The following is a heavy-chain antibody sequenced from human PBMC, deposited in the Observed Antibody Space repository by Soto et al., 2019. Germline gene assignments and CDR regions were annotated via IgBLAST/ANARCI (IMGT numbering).Heavy chain of an antibody. CDR2: ISYDGSNK. CDR1: GFTFSSYA. V-gene: IGHV3-30-3*01. Sequence: QVQLVESGGGVVQPGRSLRLSCAASGFTFSSYAMHWVRQAPGKGLEWVAVISYDGSNKYHADSVKGRFTISRDNSKNKLDLHMNSLRAEDTAVYYCARDRDIVALMGGFDYWGQGTLVTVSS. CDR3: ARDRDIVALMGGFDY. D-gene: IGHD5-12*01. J-gene: IGHJ4*02.